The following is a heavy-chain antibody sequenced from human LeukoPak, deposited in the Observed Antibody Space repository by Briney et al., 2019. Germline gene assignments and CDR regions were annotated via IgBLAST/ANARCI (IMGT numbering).Heavy chain of an antibody. V-gene: IGHV4-59*11. CDR2: IDYSGST. D-gene: IGHD1-26*01. CDR3: ASDRLVGATRGAFDI. CDR1: GGSISSHY. Sequence: PSETLSLTCTVSGGSISSHYWSWIRQPPGKGLEWIGYIDYSGSTNYNPSLKSRVTISVDTSKNQFCLKLSSVTAADTAVYYCASDRLVGATRGAFDIWGQGTMVTVSS. J-gene: IGHJ3*02.